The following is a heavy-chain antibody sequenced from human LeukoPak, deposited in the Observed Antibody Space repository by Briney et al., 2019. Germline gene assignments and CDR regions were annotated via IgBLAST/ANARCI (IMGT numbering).Heavy chain of an antibody. V-gene: IGHV4-34*01. CDR3: ARRRYDFWSGYYVSDY. Sequence: SETLSLTCTVSGGSISSYYWSWIRQPPGKGLEWIGEINHSGSTNYNPSLKSRVTISVDTSKNQFSLKLSSVTAADTAVYYCARRRYDFWSGYYVSDYWGQGTLVTVSS. CDR2: INHSGST. CDR1: GGSISSYY. J-gene: IGHJ4*02. D-gene: IGHD3-3*01.